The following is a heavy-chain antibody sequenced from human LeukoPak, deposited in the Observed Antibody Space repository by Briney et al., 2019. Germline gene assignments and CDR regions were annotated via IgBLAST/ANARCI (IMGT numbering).Heavy chain of an antibody. CDR1: GGTFSSYA. Sequence: SVKVSCKASGGTFSSYAISWVRQAPGQGLEWMGGIIPIFGTANYAQKFQGRVTITADESTSTAYMELSSLRSEDTAVYYCARGDPSSVSASCYNYWGQGTLLTVSS. D-gene: IGHD2-2*02. CDR2: IIPIFGTA. CDR3: ARGDPSSVSASCYNY. J-gene: IGHJ4*02. V-gene: IGHV1-69*13.